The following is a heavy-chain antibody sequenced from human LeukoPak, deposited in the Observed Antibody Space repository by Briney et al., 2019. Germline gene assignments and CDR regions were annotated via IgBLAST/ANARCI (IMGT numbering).Heavy chain of an antibody. D-gene: IGHD3-9*01. CDR1: GFTFSNAW. V-gene: IGHV3-11*04. J-gene: IGHJ4*02. CDR2: ISSSGSTI. CDR3: ARGTDFDWLRGIDY. Sequence: GGSLRLSCAASGFTFSNAWMSWVRQAPGKGLEWVSYISSSGSTIYYADSVKGRFTISRDNAKNSLYLQMNSLRAEDTAVYYCARGTDFDWLRGIDYWGQGTLVTVSS.